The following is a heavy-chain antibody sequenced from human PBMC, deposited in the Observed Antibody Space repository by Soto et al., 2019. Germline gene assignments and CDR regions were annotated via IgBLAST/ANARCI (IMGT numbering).Heavy chain of an antibody. CDR2: IYPGDSDT. D-gene: IGHD3-10*01. Sequence: GESLKISCKGSGNSFTNHWIGWVRQMPGKGLEWMGIIYPGDSDTRYSPSLQGQVTISADKSIRTAYLQWSSLKASDTAMYYCATQRDVSGSAAFDIWGQGTMVTVSS. CDR1: GNSFTNHW. V-gene: IGHV5-51*01. CDR3: ATQRDVSGSAAFDI. J-gene: IGHJ3*02.